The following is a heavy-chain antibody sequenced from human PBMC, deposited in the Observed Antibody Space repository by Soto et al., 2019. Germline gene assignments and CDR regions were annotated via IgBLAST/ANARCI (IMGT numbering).Heavy chain of an antibody. V-gene: IGHV5-51*03. CDR1: GYSFTSYW. Sequence: PGKSLKISCKGSGYSFTSYWIGWVRQMPGKGLEWMGIIYPGDSDTRYSPSFQGQVTISADKSISTAYLQWSSLKASDTAMYYCASSNVDTAMVSYYYYGMDVWGQGTTVTVSS. CDR2: IYPGDSDT. D-gene: IGHD5-18*01. J-gene: IGHJ6*02. CDR3: ASSNVDTAMVSYYYYGMDV.